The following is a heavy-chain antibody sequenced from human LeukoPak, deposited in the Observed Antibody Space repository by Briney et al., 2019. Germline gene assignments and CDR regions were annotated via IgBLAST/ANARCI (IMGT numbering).Heavy chain of an antibody. CDR3: ARDWYYDFWSGYYGDHDHNKFDP. V-gene: IGHV1-18*01. CDR2: ISAYNGNT. D-gene: IGHD3-3*01. CDR1: GYTLTSYG. Sequence: GASVKVSCKASGYTLTSYGISWVRQAPGQGLEWMGWISAYNGNTNYAQKLQGRVTMTTDTSTSTAYMELRSLRSDDTAVYYCARDWYYDFWSGYYGDHDHNKFDPWGQGTLVTVSS. J-gene: IGHJ5*02.